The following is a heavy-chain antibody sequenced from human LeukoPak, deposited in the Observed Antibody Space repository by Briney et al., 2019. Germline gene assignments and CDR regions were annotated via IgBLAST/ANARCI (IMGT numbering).Heavy chain of an antibody. J-gene: IGHJ4*02. CDR2: TYYSGST. D-gene: IGHD3-10*01. V-gene: IGHV4-30-4*01. CDR3: ARDHLVRGTTR. CDR1: GGSISSGDYY. Sequence: PSETLSLTCTVSGGSISSGDYYWSWIRQPPGKGLEWIGYTYYSGSTYYNPSLKSRVTISVDTSKNQFSLKLSSVTAADTAVYYCARDHLVRGTTRWGQGTLVTVSS.